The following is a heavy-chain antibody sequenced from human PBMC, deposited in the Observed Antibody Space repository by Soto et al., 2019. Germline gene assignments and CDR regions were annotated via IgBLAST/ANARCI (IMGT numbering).Heavy chain of an antibody. CDR2: ISRSSSYT. D-gene: IGHD2-2*02. J-gene: IGHJ6*02. CDR1: GFTFSTYT. Sequence: EVQLVESGGGLVKPGGSLRLSCAASGFTFSTYTMNWVRQAPGKGLEWVSSISRSSSYTYYADSVKGRFTISRDNAKNSLHLQMNSLSAEDTAVYYCARADIGYCVSTSCSTNYQYGMDVWGQGTTVTVSS. CDR3: ARADIGYCVSTSCSTNYQYGMDV. V-gene: IGHV3-21*01.